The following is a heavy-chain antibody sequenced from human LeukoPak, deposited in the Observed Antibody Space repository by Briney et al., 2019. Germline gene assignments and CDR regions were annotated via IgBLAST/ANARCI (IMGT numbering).Heavy chain of an antibody. CDR2: ISYHGDIT. V-gene: IGHV3-30*01. J-gene: IGHJ4*02. D-gene: IGHD3-10*01. CDR1: GFTFSSYA. CDR3: ARDSTYYYDSGSSGPHYFDF. Sequence: GGSLTLSCAASGFTFSSYAMLCVRQAPGKGGEWGALISYHGDITSYADSVKGRFTLSRDNSKTTLFLQLNSLRAEDTAVYYCARDSTYYYDSGSSGPHYFDFWGQGTLVTVSS.